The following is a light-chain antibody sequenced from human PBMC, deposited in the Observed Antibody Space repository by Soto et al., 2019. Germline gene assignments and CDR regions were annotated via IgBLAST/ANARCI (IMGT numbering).Light chain of an antibody. CDR1: SSDVGSYNL. CDR3: CSYARGSTYV. V-gene: IGLV2-23*01. J-gene: IGLJ1*01. Sequence: QSVVTQPASVSGSPGQSITISCTGTSSDVGSYNLVSWYQQHPGKVPQLMIYEGSKRPSGVPNRFSGSKSGNTASLTISGLQAEDEADYYCCSYARGSTYVFGTGTKVTVL. CDR2: EGS.